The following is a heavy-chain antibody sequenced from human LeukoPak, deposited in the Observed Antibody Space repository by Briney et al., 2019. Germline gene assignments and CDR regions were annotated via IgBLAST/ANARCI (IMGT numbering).Heavy chain of an antibody. CDR1: GVSVTCYY. CDR3: ARGSGWYRP. J-gene: IGHJ5*02. V-gene: IGHV4-59*08. CDR2: IYYTGGT. Sequence: SETLCLTCTASGVSVTCYYWSWVRQPPGKGLEWICYIYYTGGTNYNPSLKSRVTISVDTNKHQFSLKLSSVTAADTVVYYCARGSGWYRPWGQGTLVTVSS. D-gene: IGHD6-19*01.